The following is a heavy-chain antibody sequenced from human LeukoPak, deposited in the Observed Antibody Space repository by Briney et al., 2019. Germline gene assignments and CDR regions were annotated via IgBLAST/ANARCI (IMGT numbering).Heavy chain of an antibody. CDR1: GFTFSSHA. CDR3: AHGVRPHDY. Sequence: GGSLRLSCAASGFTFSSHAMCWVRQAPGKGLEWVSSIDISGGSTYYADSVQGRFTISRDNSKNTLYLEMNSLRAEDTALYYCAHGVRPHDYWGQGTLVTVSS. D-gene: IGHD1-1*01. V-gene: IGHV3-23*01. CDR2: IDISGGST. J-gene: IGHJ4*02.